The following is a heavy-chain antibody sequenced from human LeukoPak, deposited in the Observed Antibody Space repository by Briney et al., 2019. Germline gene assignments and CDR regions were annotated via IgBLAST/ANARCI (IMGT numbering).Heavy chain of an antibody. D-gene: IGHD2-8*01. CDR1: GFTVSSNS. J-gene: IGHJ4*02. V-gene: IGHV3-53*01. Sequence: GGSLRLSCTVSGFTVSSNSMSWVRQAPGKGLEWVSFIYSDNTHYSDSVKGRFTISRDNSKNTLYLQMNSLRAEDTAVYYCAKDPDCTSGICYTFFDYWGQGTLVTVSS. CDR2: IYSDNT. CDR3: AKDPDCTSGICYTFFDY.